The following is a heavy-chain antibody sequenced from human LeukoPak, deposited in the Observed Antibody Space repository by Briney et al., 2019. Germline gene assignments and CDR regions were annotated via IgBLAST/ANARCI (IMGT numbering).Heavy chain of an antibody. CDR1: GFTFSSYW. CDR2: INSDGSIT. D-gene: IGHD5-12*01. V-gene: IGHV3-74*01. Sequence: PGGSLRLSCAASGFTFSSYWMHWVRQAPGKGLVWVSRINSDGSITSYADSVKGRFTISRDNAKNTLYVQMNSLRAEDTAVYYCAFAYSGYEERPDYWGQGTLVTVSS. J-gene: IGHJ4*02. CDR3: AFAYSGYEERPDY.